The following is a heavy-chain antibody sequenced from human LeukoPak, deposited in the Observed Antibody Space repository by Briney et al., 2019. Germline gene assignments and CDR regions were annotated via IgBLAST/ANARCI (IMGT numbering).Heavy chain of an antibody. V-gene: IGHV4-59*01. Sequence: PSETLSLTCTVSGGSISGYYWSWIRQPPGKGLEWIGCIHYSGSTNYNPSLKSRVTISVDTSKNQFSLNLNSVTAADTYVYFCARVGGAGHQDHWGQGTLVTVSS. CDR1: GGSISGYY. CDR3: ARVGGAGHQDH. J-gene: IGHJ4*02. CDR2: IHYSGST. D-gene: IGHD3-16*01.